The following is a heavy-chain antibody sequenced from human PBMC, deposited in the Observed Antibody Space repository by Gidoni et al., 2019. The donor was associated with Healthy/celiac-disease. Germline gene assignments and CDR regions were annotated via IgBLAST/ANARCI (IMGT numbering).Heavy chain of an antibody. CDR1: GGSFSGYY. CDR2: INHSGST. J-gene: IGHJ6*02. CDR3: ARHKTLGYCSGGSCHNYYYYGMDV. V-gene: IGHV4-34*01. D-gene: IGHD2-15*01. Sequence: QVQLQQWGGGLLKPSETLSLTCVVYGGSFSGYYWRWIRQPPGKGLEWIGEINHSGSTNYNPSLKSRVTISVDTSKTQFSLKLSSVTAADTAVYYCARHKTLGYCSGGSCHNYYYYGMDVWGQGTTVTVSS.